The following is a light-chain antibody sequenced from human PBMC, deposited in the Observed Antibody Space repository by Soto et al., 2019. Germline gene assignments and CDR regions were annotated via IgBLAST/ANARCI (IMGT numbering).Light chain of an antibody. J-gene: IGKJ1*01. Sequence: IQLTQSPASLSAHAVDGVTNTCRASQGIKNDLAWYQQKPGKAPKRLIHAVSSLQSGVPSRFSGSGSGTEFTLTISSLQPEDVATYYCLQHHSYPQTFGQGTKVDI. CDR3: LQHHSYPQT. CDR2: AVS. CDR1: QGIKND. V-gene: IGKV1-17*01.